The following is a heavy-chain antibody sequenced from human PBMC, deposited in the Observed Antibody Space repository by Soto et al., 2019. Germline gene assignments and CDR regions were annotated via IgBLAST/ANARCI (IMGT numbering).Heavy chain of an antibody. CDR1: CGSISTLNDY. CDR3: ARHRDTYGSERFFES. D-gene: IGHD3-10*01. J-gene: IGHJ4*02. CDR2: VYSGGGT. V-gene: IGHV4-39*01. Sequence: QLQLQESGPGLVKPSETLSLTCTVFCGSISTLNDYWGWIRQPPGRGLEWIGSVYSGGGTYYNPSLQSRVAVSVGASRNQLSLRVDSVTAADTALYYCARHRDTYGSERFFESWGQGTLVTVSS.